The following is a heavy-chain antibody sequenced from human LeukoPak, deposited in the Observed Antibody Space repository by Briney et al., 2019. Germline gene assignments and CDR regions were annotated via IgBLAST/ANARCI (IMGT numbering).Heavy chain of an antibody. D-gene: IGHD6-19*01. V-gene: IGHV3-23*01. Sequence: GGSLRLSCAASGFTFSSYAMSWFRQAPGKGLEWVSAISGSGGSTYYADSVKGRFTISRDNSKNTLYLQMNSLRAEDTAVYYCAKVNSSGWYPDYWGQGTLVTVSS. J-gene: IGHJ4*02. CDR1: GFTFSSYA. CDR3: AKVNSSGWYPDY. CDR2: ISGSGGST.